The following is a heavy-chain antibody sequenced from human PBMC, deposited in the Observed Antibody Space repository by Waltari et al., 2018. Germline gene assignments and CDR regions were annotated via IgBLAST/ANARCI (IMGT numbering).Heavy chain of an antibody. D-gene: IGHD2-8*02. Sequence: QVQLQQWGAGLLKPSETLSLTCAVYGGSFSGYYWSWIRQPPGKGLEWIGEINHSGSTNYNPALKSRVTISVDTSKNQFSLKLSSVTAADTAVYYWARGRTGGVVYWGQGTLVTVSS. J-gene: IGHJ4*02. CDR2: INHSGST. CDR1: GGSFSGYY. V-gene: IGHV4-34*01. CDR3: ARGRTGGVVY.